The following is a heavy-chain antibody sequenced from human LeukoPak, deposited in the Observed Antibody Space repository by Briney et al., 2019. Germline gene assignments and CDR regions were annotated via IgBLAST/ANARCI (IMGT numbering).Heavy chain of an antibody. CDR1: GFTFSSYT. J-gene: IGHJ5*02. Sequence: GGSLRLSCAASGFTFSSYTMAWVRQAPGKGLEWISDIDHTGDRTYYRDSVKGQFTISRDNTKNTLYLQMNSLRVEDTATYYCAKAGSISWYDHWGQGTLVTVS. D-gene: IGHD6-13*01. V-gene: IGHV3-23*01. CDR2: IDHTGDRT. CDR3: AKAGSISWYDH.